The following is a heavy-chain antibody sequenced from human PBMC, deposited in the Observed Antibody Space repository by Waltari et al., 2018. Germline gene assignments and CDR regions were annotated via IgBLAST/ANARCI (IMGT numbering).Heavy chain of an antibody. D-gene: IGHD3-22*01. CDR1: GGSISSGSYY. CDR3: ARETTYYYDSNGFQH. V-gene: IGHV4-61*02. CDR2: IYTRGST. Sequence: QVQLQESGPGLVKPSQTLSLTCTVSGGSISSGSYYWSWIRQPAGKGLEWIGRIYTRGSTNYNPSLKSRVTISVDTSKNQFSLKLSSVTAADTAVYYCARETTYYYDSNGFQHWGQGTLVTVSS. J-gene: IGHJ1*01.